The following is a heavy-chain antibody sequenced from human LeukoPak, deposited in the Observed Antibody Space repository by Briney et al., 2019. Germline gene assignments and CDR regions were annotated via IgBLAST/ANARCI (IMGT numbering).Heavy chain of an antibody. J-gene: IGHJ3*02. D-gene: IGHD1-26*01. CDR1: GFTLSSYE. CDR3: ARHDSGSFSDAFDI. V-gene: IGHV3-48*03. Sequence: GGSLRLSCAASGFTLSSYEMNWVRQAPGKGLEWVSYISSSSTTIYYADSVKGRFTISRDNAKNSLHLQMNSLRAEDTAVYYCARHDSGSFSDAFDIWGQGTMVTVSS. CDR2: ISSSSTTI.